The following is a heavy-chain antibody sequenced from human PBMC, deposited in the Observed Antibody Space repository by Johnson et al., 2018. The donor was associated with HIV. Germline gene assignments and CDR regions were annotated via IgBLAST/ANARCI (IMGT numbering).Heavy chain of an antibody. V-gene: IGHV3-23*04. J-gene: IGHJ3*02. CDR3: ARKSVINFDAFDI. D-gene: IGHD4-23*01. CDR1: GFTVSNNY. CDR2: ISGSGGST. Sequence: VQLVESGGGLVQPGGSLRLSCAASGFTVSNNYMSWVRQAPGKGLEWVSAISGSGGSTYYADSVKGRFTISRDNSKNTLYLQIKSLRAEDTAVYFCARKSVINFDAFDIWGQGTLVIVSS.